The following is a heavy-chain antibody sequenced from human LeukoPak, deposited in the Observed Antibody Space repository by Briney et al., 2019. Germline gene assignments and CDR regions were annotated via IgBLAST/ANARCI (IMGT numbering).Heavy chain of an antibody. CDR1: GDSVSSNSVA. CDR3: ARDGYNYCDY. D-gene: IGHD5-24*01. V-gene: IGHV6-1*01. J-gene: IGHJ4*02. Sequence: SQTLSVTCAISGDSVSSNSVAWDWIRPSPSRGLEWLGRTYYRPRWYNDYAVSVKSRITIDPETSKNQFSLQLTSGIPEHTAVYYCARDGYNYCDYWGERTLVTVSS. CDR2: TYYRPRWYN.